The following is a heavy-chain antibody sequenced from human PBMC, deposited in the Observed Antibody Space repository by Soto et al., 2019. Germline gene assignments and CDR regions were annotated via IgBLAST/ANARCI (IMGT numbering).Heavy chain of an antibody. V-gene: IGHV3-23*01. J-gene: IGHJ4*02. CDR1: GFXFSNYA. CDR3: AKVWSGHYFDY. D-gene: IGHD3-3*01. Sequence: PGGSLXLSCAASGFXFSNYAMSWVRQASGKGLEWVSAISGSGGSTYYADSVKGRFTISRDNPKNTLYLQMNSLRAEDTAVYYCAKVWSGHYFDYWGQGTLVTVSS. CDR2: ISGSGGST.